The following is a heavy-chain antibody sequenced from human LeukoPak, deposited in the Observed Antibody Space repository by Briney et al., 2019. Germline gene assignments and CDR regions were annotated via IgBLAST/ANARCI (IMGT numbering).Heavy chain of an antibody. CDR3: ARAARATSSGYDYWYYYYYYYMDV. V-gene: IGHV4-31*03. CDR1: GGSISSGGYY. D-gene: IGHD5-12*01. J-gene: IGHJ6*03. CDR2: FYYSGSP. Sequence: SETLSLTCTVSGGSISSGGYYWSWIRQHPGKGLEGFGKFYYSGSPYNNPSLKSRVTISVDTSKNQFSLKLSSVTAADTAVYYCARAARATSSGYDYWYYYYYYYMDVWGKGTTVTVSS.